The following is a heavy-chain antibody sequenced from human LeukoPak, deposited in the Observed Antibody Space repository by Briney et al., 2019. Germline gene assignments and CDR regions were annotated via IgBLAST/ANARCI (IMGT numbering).Heavy chain of an antibody. D-gene: IGHD2-8*02. J-gene: IGHJ4*02. V-gene: IGHV3-7*01. CDR1: GFTFSSYW. CDR3: ARDYLMVYDAGSFFDY. CDR2: MNQDGSKK. Sequence: GGSLRLSCAGSGFTFSSYWMHWVRQAPGKGLEWVANMNQDGSKKYYVDSVGGRFTISRDNAKNSLYLQMNSLRAEDTAVFYCARDYLMVYDAGSFFDYWGQGTLVTVSS.